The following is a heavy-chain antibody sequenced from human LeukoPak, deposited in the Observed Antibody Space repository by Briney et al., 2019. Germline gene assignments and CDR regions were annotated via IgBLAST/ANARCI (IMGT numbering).Heavy chain of an antibody. J-gene: IGHJ3*02. CDR3: ARDSGSYSGAFDI. CDR1: GASISSYY. D-gene: IGHD1-26*01. V-gene: IGHV4-59*01. CDR2: IYYSGST. Sequence: SETLSLTCTVAGASISSYYGSWIRQPPGGRLEWIGYIYYSGSTNYNPSLKSRVTISVDTSKNQFSLKLSSVTAADTAVYYCARDSGSYSGAFDIWGQGTMVTVSS.